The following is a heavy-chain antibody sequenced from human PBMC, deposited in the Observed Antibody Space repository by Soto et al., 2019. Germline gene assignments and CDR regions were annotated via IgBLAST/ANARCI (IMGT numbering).Heavy chain of an antibody. D-gene: IGHD4-17*01. Sequence: PSETLSLTCAVYGGSFSGYYWSWIRQPPGKGLEWIGEINHSGSTNYNPSLKSRVTISVDTSKNQFSLKLSSVTAADTAVYYCARGRYGRNWFDPWGKGTLVTVSS. CDR2: INHSGST. CDR3: ARGRYGRNWFDP. V-gene: IGHV4-34*01. CDR1: GGSFSGYY. J-gene: IGHJ5*02.